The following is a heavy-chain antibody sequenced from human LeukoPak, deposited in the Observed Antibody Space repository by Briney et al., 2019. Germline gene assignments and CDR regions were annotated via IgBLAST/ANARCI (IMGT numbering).Heavy chain of an antibody. Sequence: SETLSLTCAVYGGSFSGYYWSWIRQPPGKGLEWIGEINHSGSTNYNPSLKSRVTISVDTSKNQLSLKLSSVTAADTAVYYCARGKWLRDYGDDAFDIWGQGTMVTVSS. CDR3: ARGKWLRDYGDDAFDI. D-gene: IGHD5-12*01. CDR1: GGSFSGYY. CDR2: INHSGST. J-gene: IGHJ3*02. V-gene: IGHV4-34*01.